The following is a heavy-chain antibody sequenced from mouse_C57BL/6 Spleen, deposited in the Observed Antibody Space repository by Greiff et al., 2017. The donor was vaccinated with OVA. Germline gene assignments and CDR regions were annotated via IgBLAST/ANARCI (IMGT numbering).Heavy chain of an antibody. CDR3: ARANSNYVAWFAY. Sequence: QVQLQQSGPELVKPGASVKISCKASGYAFSSSWLNWVKQRPGQGLEWIGRIYPGDGDTNYNGKFKGKATLTADKSSSTAYMQLSSLTSEDAAVYFCARANSNYVAWFAYWGQGTLVTVSA. V-gene: IGHV1-82*01. CDR1: GYAFSSSW. D-gene: IGHD2-5*01. CDR2: IYPGDGDT. J-gene: IGHJ3*01.